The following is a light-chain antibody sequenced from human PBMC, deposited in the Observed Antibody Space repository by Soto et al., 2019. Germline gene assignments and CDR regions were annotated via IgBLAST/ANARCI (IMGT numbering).Light chain of an antibody. V-gene: IGKV4-1*01. CDR2: WAS. CDR1: QRVLYTSNGNNF. CDR3: QQYYSSPWT. J-gene: IGKJ1*01. Sequence: IVMTQSPASLAVSLGERATINCKSSQRVLYTSNGNNFLDWYQQKPGQSPNLLIYWASTRESGVPDRFSGSGSGTDFTLTISSLQAEDVAVYYCQQYYSSPWTFGEGTKVEIK.